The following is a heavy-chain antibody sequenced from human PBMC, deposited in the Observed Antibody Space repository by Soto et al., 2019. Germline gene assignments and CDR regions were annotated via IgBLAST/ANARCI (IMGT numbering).Heavy chain of an antibody. CDR2: ISGNGGST. D-gene: IGHD2-21*01. CDR3: TKVGSPNVIVTFFHC. Sequence: PGGSLRLSCAASGFTFSTYAMSWVRQAPGKGLEWVSGISGNGGSTNYADSVKGRFTISRDNSKNTLYLQMNSLRAEDTAVYYCTKVGSPNVIVTFFHCWGQGTLVTVSS. J-gene: IGHJ4*02. CDR1: GFTFSTYA. V-gene: IGHV3-23*01.